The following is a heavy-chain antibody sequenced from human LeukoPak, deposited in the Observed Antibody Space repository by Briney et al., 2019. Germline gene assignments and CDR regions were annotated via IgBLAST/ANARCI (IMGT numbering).Heavy chain of an antibody. CDR1: GFTFSSYS. Sequence: PGGSLRLSCAASGFTFSSYSMNWVRQAPGKGLEWVSSISSSSSYIYYADSVKGRFTISRDNAKNSLYLQMNSLRAEDTAVYYCAKEKVFTSTSWTTIEYWGQGTLVTVSS. J-gene: IGHJ4*01. CDR3: AKEKVFTSTSWTTIEY. D-gene: IGHD6-13*01. CDR2: ISSSSSYI. V-gene: IGHV3-21*01.